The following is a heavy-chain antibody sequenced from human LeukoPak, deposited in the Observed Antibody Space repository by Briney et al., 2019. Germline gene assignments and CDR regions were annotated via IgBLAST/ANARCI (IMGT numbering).Heavy chain of an antibody. CDR3: ARGEHGDYYYYGMDV. V-gene: IGHV4-61*10. Sequence: SETLSLTCSVSGDSIGSAPYYWSWIRQPAGKGLEWIGRISSSGDTNYNPSLKSRVTISVDTSKNQFSLKLSSVTAADTAVYYCARGEHGDYYYYGMDVWGQGTTVTVSS. CDR1: GDSIGSAPYY. J-gene: IGHJ6*02. D-gene: IGHD4-17*01. CDR2: ISSSGDT.